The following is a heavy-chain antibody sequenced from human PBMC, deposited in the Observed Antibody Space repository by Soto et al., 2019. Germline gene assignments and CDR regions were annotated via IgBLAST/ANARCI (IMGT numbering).Heavy chain of an antibody. V-gene: IGHV4-59*08. CDR2: IYYSGST. Sequence: PSETLSLTCTVSGGSISSYYWSWIRQPPGKGLEWIGYIYYSGSTNYNPSLKSRVTISVDTSKNQFSLKLSSVTAADTAVYYCARFSTALSPLFDFRGQGSSVTGSS. CDR1: GGSISSYY. J-gene: IGHJ4*02. CDR3: ARFSTALSPLFDF.